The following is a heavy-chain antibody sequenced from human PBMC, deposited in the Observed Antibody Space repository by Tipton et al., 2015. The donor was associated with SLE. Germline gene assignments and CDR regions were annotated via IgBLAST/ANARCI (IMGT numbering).Heavy chain of an antibody. Sequence: TLSLTCTVSDGSISSSNYYWGWIRQPPGKGLEWIGSIFYTGSTYYNPSLKSRVSFSIDTSKNQFSLKLNSVTAADTAVYYCAGRLYSGPVDNRGQGTVVTVST. CDR1: DGSISSSNYY. CDR3: AGRLYSGPVDN. V-gene: IGHV4-39*07. D-gene: IGHD5-12*01. CDR2: IFYTGST. J-gene: IGHJ4*02.